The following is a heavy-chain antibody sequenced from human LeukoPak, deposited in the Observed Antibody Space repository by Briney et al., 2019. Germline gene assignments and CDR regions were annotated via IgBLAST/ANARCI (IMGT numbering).Heavy chain of an antibody. CDR2: ISDSGSIT. CDR3: AKDARRTSGWYFFDY. Sequence: PGGSLRLSCAASGFAFSSLAMGWVRQAPGKGLEWVSAISDSGSITYYADSVKGRFTISRDNPKNTLFLQMNSLRAEDTAVYYCAKDARRTSGWYFFDYWGQGTLVTVSS. V-gene: IGHV3-23*01. J-gene: IGHJ4*02. D-gene: IGHD6-19*01. CDR1: GFAFSSLA.